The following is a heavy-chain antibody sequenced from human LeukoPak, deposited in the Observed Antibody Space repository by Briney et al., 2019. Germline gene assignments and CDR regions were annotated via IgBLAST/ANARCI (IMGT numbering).Heavy chain of an antibody. CDR3: ARGGSSSWGSYYYYGMDV. Sequence: GGSLRLSCAASGFTFSDYYMSWIRQAPGKGLEWVSYISSSGSTIYHADSVKGRFTISRDNAKNSLYLQTNSLRAEDTAVYYCARGGSSSWGSYYYYGMDVWGQGTTVTVSS. J-gene: IGHJ6*02. D-gene: IGHD6-13*01. CDR1: GFTFSDYY. CDR2: ISSSGSTI. V-gene: IGHV3-11*01.